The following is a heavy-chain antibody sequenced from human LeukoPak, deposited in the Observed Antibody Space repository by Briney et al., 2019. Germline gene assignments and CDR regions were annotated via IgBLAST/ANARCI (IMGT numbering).Heavy chain of an antibody. CDR2: INAGNGNT. J-gene: IGHJ4*02. V-gene: IGHV1-3*01. D-gene: IGHD6-13*01. CDR3: ARQQLGRNIYFDY. Sequence: ASVKVSCKASGYTFTSYAMHWVRQAPGQRLEWMGWINAGNGNTKYSQKFQGRVTITRDTSASTAYMELGSLRSEDTAVYYCARQQLGRNIYFDYWGQGTLVTVSS. CDR1: GYTFTSYA.